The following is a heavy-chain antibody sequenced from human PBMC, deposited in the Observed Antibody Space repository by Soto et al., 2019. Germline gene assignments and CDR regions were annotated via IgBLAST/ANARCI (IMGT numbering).Heavy chain of an antibody. CDR2: IYPDDSDT. D-gene: IGHD3-10*01. CDR3: AKLPPRAQALVRYYFDY. CDR1: GFSFTSFW. V-gene: IGHV5-51*01. Sequence: GESLKISYKASGFSFTSFWIGWVRQMPGKGLEWMGIIYPDDSDTRYSPSFQGQVTMSADRSISTAYLQMSSLKASDTAIYYCAKLPPRAQALVRYYFDYWGQGTLVTAPQ. J-gene: IGHJ4*02.